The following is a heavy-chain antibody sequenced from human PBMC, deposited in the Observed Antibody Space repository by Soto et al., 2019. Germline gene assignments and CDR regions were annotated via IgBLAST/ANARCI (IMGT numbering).Heavy chain of an antibody. Sequence: SETLSLTCTVSGASISRYYWSWIRQSPGKGLEWIGYLYNTGSTIYNPSLKSRVTISVDTSKNQFSLKLSSVTAADTAVYYCARDTRGYKYYYYYYGMDVWGQGTTVTVSS. J-gene: IGHJ6*02. CDR3: ARDTRGYKYYYYYYGMDV. D-gene: IGHD3-22*01. CDR2: LYNTGST. V-gene: IGHV4-59*01. CDR1: GASISRYY.